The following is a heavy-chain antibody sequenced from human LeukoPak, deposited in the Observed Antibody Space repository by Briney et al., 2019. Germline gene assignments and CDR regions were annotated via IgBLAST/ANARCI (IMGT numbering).Heavy chain of an antibody. CDR3: AKDLSSGVDTYYFDY. CDR2: ISDSGGST. CDR1: GCTFSSYA. J-gene: IGHJ4*02. D-gene: IGHD5-18*01. V-gene: IGHV3-23*01. Sequence: PGGSLRLSCAASGCTFSSYAMSWVRQAPGKGLEWVSAISDSGGSTYYADSVKGRFTISRDNSKNTLFLQMNSLRAEDTAVYYCAKDLSSGVDTYYFDYWGQGTLVTVSS.